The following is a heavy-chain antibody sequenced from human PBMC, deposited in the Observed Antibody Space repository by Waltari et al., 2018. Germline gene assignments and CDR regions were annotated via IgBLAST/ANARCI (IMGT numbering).Heavy chain of an antibody. CDR1: GFTFSSYA. V-gene: IGHV3-23*03. CDR2: IYSGGSST. J-gene: IGHJ4*02. CDR3: AKAFYDFPTWVDY. Sequence: EVQLLESGGGLVQPGGSLRLSCAASGFTFSSYAMSWVRPAPGKGLEWVSVIYSGGSSTYYADSVKGRFTISRDNSKNTLYLQMNSLRAEDTAVYYCAKAFYDFPTWVDYWGQGTLVTVSS. D-gene: IGHD3-3*01.